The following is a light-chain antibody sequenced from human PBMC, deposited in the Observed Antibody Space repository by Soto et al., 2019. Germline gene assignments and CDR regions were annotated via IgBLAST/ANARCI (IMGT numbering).Light chain of an antibody. CDR2: DVS. CDR1: QIVSSTY. J-gene: IGKJ4*01. CDR3: QQFATSLT. V-gene: IGKV3D-20*01. Sequence: VLTQSPATLSLSPGERATLSCGASQIVSSTYLAWYQQRPGLAPRLLIYDVSNRFTGVPDRFIGSGSGTDFTLTLSRLEPEDFAVYYCQQFATSLTFGGGTKVELK.